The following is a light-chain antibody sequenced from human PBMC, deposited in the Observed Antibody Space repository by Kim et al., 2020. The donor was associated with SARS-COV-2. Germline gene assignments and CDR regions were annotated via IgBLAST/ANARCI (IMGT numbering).Light chain of an antibody. Sequence: ASVGDRVTITCRASENINKWLVWYQQKPGKVPKVLIYMASSLESGVPSRFSGSGSGTEFSLTISSLQPDDFAAYYCQQDNAFPLTFGGGTKVDIK. CDR2: MAS. CDR3: QQDNAFPLT. J-gene: IGKJ4*01. V-gene: IGKV1-5*03. CDR1: ENINKW.